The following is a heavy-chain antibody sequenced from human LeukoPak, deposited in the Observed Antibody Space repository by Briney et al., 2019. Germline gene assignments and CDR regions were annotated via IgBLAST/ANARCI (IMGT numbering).Heavy chain of an antibody. J-gene: IGHJ4*02. CDR3: ARDSYGGASGIEY. D-gene: IGHD2-21*01. CDR2: INAGTGYT. CDR1: GYTFTTYA. V-gene: IGHV1-3*03. Sequence: ASVKVPCKASGYTFTTYAMHWVRQAPGQRLEWMGWINAGTGYTKYSQEFQDRVTITRDTSATTLYMELSSLRSEDMAVYYCARDSYGGASGIEYWGQGTLVTVSS.